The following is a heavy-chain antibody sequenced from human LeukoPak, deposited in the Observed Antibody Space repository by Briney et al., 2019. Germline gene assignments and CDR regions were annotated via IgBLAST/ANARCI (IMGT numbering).Heavy chain of an antibody. CDR3: ARPPSEIGFYSPEYFRH. V-gene: IGHV3-74*01. D-gene: IGHD3-3*01. CDR1: GFTFSPYW. J-gene: IGHJ1*01. Sequence: PGGSLRLSCAASGFTFSPYWMHWVRQAPGKGLVWVSRIKSDGSTNYADSVKGRFTISRDNAKNTVSLQMNSLRAEDTGVYFCARPPSEIGFYSPEYFRHCGQGTLVTGSS. CDR2: IKSDGST.